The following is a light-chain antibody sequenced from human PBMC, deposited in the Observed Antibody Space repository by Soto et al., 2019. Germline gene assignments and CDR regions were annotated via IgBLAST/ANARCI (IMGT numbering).Light chain of an antibody. CDR2: GNR. V-gene: IGLV1-40*01. CDR3: QAYDYSLTASV. J-gene: IGLJ3*02. Sequence: QSVLTQPPSVSGAPGQRVTLSCTGNTSNLGAGYDVHWYQQLPGAAPKLVIFGNRNRPSGVPERFSGSKSGASASLAITGLQAEDEADYYCQAYDYSLTASVFGGGTKLTVL. CDR1: TSNLGAGYD.